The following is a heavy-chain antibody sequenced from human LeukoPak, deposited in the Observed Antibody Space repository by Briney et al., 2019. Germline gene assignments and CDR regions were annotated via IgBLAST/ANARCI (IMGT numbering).Heavy chain of an antibody. D-gene: IGHD6-13*01. CDR3: ARGKGSIAAVGY. CDR1: GGSFSSGGYS. Sequence: PSETLSLTCAVSGGSFSSGGYSWSWIRQPPGKGLEWIGEINHSGSTNYNPSLKSRVTISVDTSKNQFSLKLSSVTAADTAVYYCARGKGSIAAVGYWGQGTLVTVSS. CDR2: INHSGST. V-gene: IGHV4-34*01. J-gene: IGHJ4*02.